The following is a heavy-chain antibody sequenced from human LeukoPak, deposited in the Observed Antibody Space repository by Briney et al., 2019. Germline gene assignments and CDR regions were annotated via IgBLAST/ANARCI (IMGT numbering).Heavy chain of an antibody. J-gene: IGHJ4*02. Sequence: GGSLRLSCAASGFTFSSYAMSWVRQAPGKGLEWVSTFSGSGGSTHYADSVKGRFTISRDNAKNTLYLQMNSLRAEDTAVYYCARAYYGANDYWGQGTLVTVSS. V-gene: IGHV3-23*01. CDR1: GFTFSSYA. CDR2: FSGSGGST. D-gene: IGHD4-17*01. CDR3: ARAYYGANDY.